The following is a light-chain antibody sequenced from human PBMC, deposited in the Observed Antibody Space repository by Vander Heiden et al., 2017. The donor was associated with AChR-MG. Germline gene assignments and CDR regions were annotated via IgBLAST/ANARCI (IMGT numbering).Light chain of an antibody. CDR2: AAS. J-gene: IGKJ1*01. V-gene: IGKV1-NL1*01. CDR1: QGIRNS. CDR3: QQDYSTLGT. Sequence: DIQMTQSPSSLSASVGDRVTITCRASQGIRNSLAWYQQKPGKAPKLLLYAASRLESGVPSRFSGSGSGTDYTLTISSLQPEDFATYYCQQDYSTLGTFGQGTKVEIK.